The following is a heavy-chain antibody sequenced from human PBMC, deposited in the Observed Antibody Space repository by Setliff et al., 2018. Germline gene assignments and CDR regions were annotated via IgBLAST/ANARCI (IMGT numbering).Heavy chain of an antibody. J-gene: IGHJ5*02. CDR1: GFGFTTFG. CDR2: ISPYSGNT. CDR3: ARSPAVLGIVYLDP. Sequence: ASVKVSCKTSGFGFTTFGFSWVRQAPGQGLEWLGSISPYSGNTNYPQWLQDRVTITTDESTSTAYMELDSLRSEDTAVYYCARSPAVLGIVYLDPWGQGTLVTVSS. D-gene: IGHD2-15*01. V-gene: IGHV1-18*01.